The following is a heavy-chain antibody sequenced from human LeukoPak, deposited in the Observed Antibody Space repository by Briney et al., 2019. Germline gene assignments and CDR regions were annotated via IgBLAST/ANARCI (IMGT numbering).Heavy chain of an antibody. CDR2: ISAYNGNT. V-gene: IGHV1-18*01. J-gene: IGHJ4*02. CDR3: ARTYGSGSYYHGLIDY. CDR1: VYTFTSFD. D-gene: IGHD3-10*01. Sequence: AAVKVSCKASVYTFTSFDVTWVRQAPGQGLEWMGWISAYNGNTNYAQKLQGRVTMTTDTSTSTAYMELRSLRSDDTAVYYCARTYGSGSYYHGLIDYWRQGPLATVSS.